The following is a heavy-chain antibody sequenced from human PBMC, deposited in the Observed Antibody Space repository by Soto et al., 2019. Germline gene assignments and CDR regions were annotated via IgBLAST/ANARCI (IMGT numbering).Heavy chain of an antibody. CDR1: GGTFTSYA. D-gene: IGHD1-26*01. J-gene: IGHJ4*02. V-gene: IGHV1-69*08. CDR3: ARDAPVYSGTYGRVCDS. CDR2: VIPIVGTA. Sequence: QVQLVQSGSEVKTPGSSVRVSCKASGGTFTSYAISWVRQAPGQGLAWMGRVIPIVGTAKYAQKFQGSGTITADKSTSQAYRELISLTSEEPALYYCARDAPVYSGTYGRVCDSWRQGTLVTVST.